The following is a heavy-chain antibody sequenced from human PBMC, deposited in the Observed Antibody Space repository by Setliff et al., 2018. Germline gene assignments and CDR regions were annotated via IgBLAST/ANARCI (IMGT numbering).Heavy chain of an antibody. J-gene: IGHJ4*02. Sequence: PGGSLRLSCTTSGFTFFSYTMSWIRQAPGKGLEWVSYISSSSSSYTNYADSVKGRFTISRDNAKNSLYLQMNSLRAEDTAVYYCARDAPTGDYNFWSGYHPGFDYWGQGTLVTVSS. CDR3: ARDAPTGDYNFWSGYHPGFDY. CDR2: ISSSSSSYT. CDR1: GFTFFSYT. V-gene: IGHV3-11*06. D-gene: IGHD3-3*01.